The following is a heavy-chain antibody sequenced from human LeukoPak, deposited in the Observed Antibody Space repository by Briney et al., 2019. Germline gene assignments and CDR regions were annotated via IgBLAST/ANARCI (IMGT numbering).Heavy chain of an antibody. V-gene: IGHV3-43D*03. CDR1: GFSFDNYA. Sequence: PGGSLRLSCETSGFSFDNYAMNWVRQAPGKGLEWVSLITWDGVNTYYADSVKGRFTISRDNSKNSLYLQMNSLRVEDTALYYCAKVFGRRSFGSFDSWGQGTMVTVSS. J-gene: IGHJ4*02. CDR2: ITWDGVNT. CDR3: AKVFGRRSFGSFDS. D-gene: IGHD3/OR15-3a*01.